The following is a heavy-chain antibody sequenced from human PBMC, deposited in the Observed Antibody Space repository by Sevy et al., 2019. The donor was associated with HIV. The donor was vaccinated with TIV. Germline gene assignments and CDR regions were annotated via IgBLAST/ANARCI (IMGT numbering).Heavy chain of an antibody. CDR3: ARSDYGDYVKWFDP. CDR2: IYWDDDK. Sequence: SGPTLVNPTQTLTLTCTFSGFSLSTSGVGVGWIRQPPGKALEWLALIYWDDDKRYSPSLKSRLTISKDTSKNQVVLTMTNMDTVDTATYYCARSDYGDYVKWFDPWGQGTLVTVSS. V-gene: IGHV2-5*02. J-gene: IGHJ5*02. CDR1: GFSLSTSGVG. D-gene: IGHD4-17*01.